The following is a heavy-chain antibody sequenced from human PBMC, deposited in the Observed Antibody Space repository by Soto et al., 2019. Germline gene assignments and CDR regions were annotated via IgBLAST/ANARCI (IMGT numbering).Heavy chain of an antibody. CDR2: IFPSDSDT. V-gene: IGHV5-51*01. D-gene: IGHD4-4*01. CDR3: ARREGDFSKLDH. J-gene: IGHJ5*02. CDR1: GYTFPDYW. Sequence: PGESLKISCQGSGYTFPDYWIAWVRQMPGKGLEAMGFIFPSDSDTRYSPSFQGQVIISVDTSINTAYLQFTSLKASDSAIYYCARREGDFSKLDHWGHGTLVTVSS.